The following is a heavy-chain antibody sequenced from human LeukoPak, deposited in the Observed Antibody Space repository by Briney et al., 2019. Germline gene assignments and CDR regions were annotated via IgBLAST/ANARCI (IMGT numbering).Heavy chain of an antibody. Sequence: GGSLRLSCAASGSTFSSYWMSWVRQAPGKGLEWVANIKQDGSEKYYVDSVKGRFTISRDNAKNSLYLQMNSLRAEDTAVYYCARGAVPYYYDSSGYYYAYWGQGTLVTVSS. CDR2: IKQDGSEK. V-gene: IGHV3-7*03. CDR3: ARGAVPYYYDSSGYYYAY. J-gene: IGHJ4*02. D-gene: IGHD3-22*01. CDR1: GSTFSSYW.